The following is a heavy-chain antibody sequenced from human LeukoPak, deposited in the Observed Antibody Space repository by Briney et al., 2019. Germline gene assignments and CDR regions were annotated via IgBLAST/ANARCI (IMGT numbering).Heavy chain of an antibody. J-gene: IGHJ4*02. D-gene: IGHD3-10*01. CDR1: GGSFSGYY. CDR3: ARLGVGDLVGYGSGSYLDY. Sequence: SETLSLTCAVYGGSFSGYYWSWLRQPPGKGLEWIGRISTSGSTDYNPSLKSRVAISVDSSKNQFSLKLNSVTAADTAMYYCARLGVGDLVGYGSGSYLDYWGQGTLVTVSS. V-gene: IGHV4-4*09. CDR2: ISTSGST.